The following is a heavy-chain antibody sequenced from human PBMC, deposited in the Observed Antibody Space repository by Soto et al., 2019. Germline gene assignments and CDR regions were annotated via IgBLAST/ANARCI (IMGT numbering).Heavy chain of an antibody. J-gene: IGHJ4*02. CDR2: IKQDGSEQ. D-gene: IGHD6-19*01. V-gene: IGHV3-7*01. Sequence: GGSLRLSCAGSGFTFSDFWMNWVRQAPGKGLEWVASIKQDGSEQYYVDSVKGRFTISRDNAKSSQFLQMNSLRAEDTAVYYCAGGRWLVVGSAYWGQGTLVTVSS. CDR3: AGGRWLVVGSAY. CDR1: GFTFSDFW.